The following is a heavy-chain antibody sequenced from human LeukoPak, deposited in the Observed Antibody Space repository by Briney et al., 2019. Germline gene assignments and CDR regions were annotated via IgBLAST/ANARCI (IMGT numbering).Heavy chain of an antibody. V-gene: IGHV4-31*03. Sequence: SETLSLTCPVSGGSISSGVYYWSWIRQHPGKGLEWIGYIYYSGSTYYNPSLKSRVTISVDTSKNQFPLKLSSVTAADTAVYYCARGVRWLQLSYFDYWGQGTLVTVSS. D-gene: IGHD5-24*01. CDR2: IYYSGST. J-gene: IGHJ4*02. CDR1: GGSISSGVYY. CDR3: ARGVRWLQLSYFDY.